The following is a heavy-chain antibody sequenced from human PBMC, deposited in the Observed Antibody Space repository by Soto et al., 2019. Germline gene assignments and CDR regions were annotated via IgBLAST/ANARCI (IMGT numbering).Heavy chain of an antibody. CDR2: ISYDGSNE. V-gene: IGHV3-30-3*01. J-gene: IGHJ4*02. CDR1: GFTFSSYA. Sequence: GGSLRLSCAAPGFTFSSYAMHWVRQAPGKGLEWVAVISYDGSNEYYADSVKGRFTISRDNSKNTLYLQMNSLRAEDTAVYYCARDLDSSGYYYHFDYWGQGTLVTVS. CDR3: ARDLDSSGYYYHFDY. D-gene: IGHD3-22*01.